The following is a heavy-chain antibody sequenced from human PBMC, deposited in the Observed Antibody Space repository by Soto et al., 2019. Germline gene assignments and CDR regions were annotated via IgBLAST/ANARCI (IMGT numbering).Heavy chain of an antibody. V-gene: IGHV1-18*01. CDR1: GYTFTSYG. Sequence: SVKVSCKASGYTFTSYGISWVRQAPGQGLEWMGWISAYNGNTNYAQKLQGRVTMTTDTSTSTAYMELRSLRSDDTAVYYCARDVGSSSSLVYYYYGMDVWGQGTTVTVSS. D-gene: IGHD6-6*01. CDR2: ISAYNGNT. CDR3: ARDVGSSSSLVYYYYGMDV. J-gene: IGHJ6*02.